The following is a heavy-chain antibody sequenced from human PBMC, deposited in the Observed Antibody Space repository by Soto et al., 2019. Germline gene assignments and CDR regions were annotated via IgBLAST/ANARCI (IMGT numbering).Heavy chain of an antibody. CDR1: GFTVTSNG. D-gene: IGHD4-4*01. Sequence: EVKLLESGGGLAQPGGSLRLSCGVSGFTVTSNGVSWVRQAPGKGLEWVSAISPNGQGIWYADSVKGRFTISRDISRNTVFLQLDSLRAEDTAVYYCAKDRQYPRDYFYYWGQGTLVTVSS. CDR2: ISPNGQGI. CDR3: AKDRQYPRDYFYY. J-gene: IGHJ4*02. V-gene: IGHV3-23*01.